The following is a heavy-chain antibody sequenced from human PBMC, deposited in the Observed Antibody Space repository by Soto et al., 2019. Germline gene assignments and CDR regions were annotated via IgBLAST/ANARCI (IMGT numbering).Heavy chain of an antibody. CDR1: GFTFSSYA. CDR2: ISSHGRDI. Sequence: EVHVLESGGDLVQPGESLRLSCAASGFTFSSYAMNWVRQAPGKGLEWVSSISSHGRDIFYADSVKGRFTISRDNAKDSLHLQMNSLTGEDSAVYYCARGAALAGKLDLWGQGTLVTVSS. V-gene: IGHV3-21*06. J-gene: IGHJ4*02. D-gene: IGHD6-19*01. CDR3: ARGAALAGKLDL.